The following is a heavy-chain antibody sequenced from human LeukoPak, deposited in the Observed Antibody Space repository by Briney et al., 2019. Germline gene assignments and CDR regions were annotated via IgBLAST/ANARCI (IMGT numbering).Heavy chain of an antibody. Sequence: SVKVSCKASGGTFSSYAISWVRQAPGQGLEWMGGIIPIFGTANYAQKFQGRVTITTDESTSTAYMELSSLRSEDTAVYYCVYDSGGYCGRGGGSVGGIVSYWGQGTLVTVSS. J-gene: IGHJ4*02. CDR3: VYDSGGYCGRGGGSVGGIVSY. CDR1: GGTFSSYA. V-gene: IGHV1-69*05. CDR2: IIPIFGTA. D-gene: IGHD3-22*01.